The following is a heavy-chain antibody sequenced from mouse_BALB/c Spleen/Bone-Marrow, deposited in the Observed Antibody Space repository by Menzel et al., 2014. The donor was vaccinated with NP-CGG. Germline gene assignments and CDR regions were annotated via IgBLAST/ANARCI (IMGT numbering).Heavy chain of an antibody. Sequence: EVRVVESGGGLVQPGGSRKLSCAASGFTFSSFGMHWVRQAPEKGLEWVAYISSGSSTIYYADTVKGRFTISRDNPKNTLFLQMTSLRSEDTAMYYCASRDDGYYNFDYWGQGPPLSVSS. CDR2: ISSGSSTI. CDR3: ASRDDGYYNFDY. J-gene: IGHJ2*01. D-gene: IGHD2-3*01. CDR1: GFTFSSFG. V-gene: IGHV5-17*02.